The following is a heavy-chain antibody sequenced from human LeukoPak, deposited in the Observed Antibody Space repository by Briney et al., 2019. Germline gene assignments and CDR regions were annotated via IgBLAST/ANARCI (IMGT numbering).Heavy chain of an antibody. D-gene: IGHD6-13*01. CDR2: ISIGSTNI. CDR1: GFTFSTYS. J-gene: IGHJ3*02. CDR3: ARRVASVNDAFDI. Sequence: PGGSLRLSCAASGFTFSTYSMKWVRQAPGKGLEWVSSISIGSTNINYADSLKGRFTISRDNAKNSLYLQMNSLRAEHTAVYYCARRVASVNDAFDIWGQGTMVTVSS. V-gene: IGHV3-21*01.